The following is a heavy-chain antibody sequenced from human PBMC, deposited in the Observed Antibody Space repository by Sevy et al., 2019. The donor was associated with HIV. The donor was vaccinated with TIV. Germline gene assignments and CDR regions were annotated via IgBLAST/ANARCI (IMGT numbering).Heavy chain of an antibody. CDR3: AKTASMPLHQLVPHHCDY. Sequence: VGSLRLSCAASGFTFSSNGMHWVHQAPGKVLEWVAFIWYDGSNKYYADSVKGRFTISRDNSKNTLYLQMNSLRAEDTAVYYCAKTASMPLHQLVPHHCDYWGQGTLVTVSS. V-gene: IGHV3-30*02. CDR2: IWYDGSNK. J-gene: IGHJ4*02. D-gene: IGHD6-13*01. CDR1: GFTFSSNG.